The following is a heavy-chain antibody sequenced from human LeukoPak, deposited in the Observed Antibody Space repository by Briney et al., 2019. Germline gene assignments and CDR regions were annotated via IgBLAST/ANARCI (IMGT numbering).Heavy chain of an antibody. Sequence: ASVKVSCKASGYTFTSYDINWVRQAPGQGLEWMGWMNPNSGNTGYAQKFQGRVTMTRNTSISTAYMELSSLRSEDTAVYYCARGPLWLRVRGLDWFDPWGQGTLVTVSS. J-gene: IGHJ5*02. V-gene: IGHV1-8*01. CDR1: GYTFTSYD. CDR2: MNPNSGNT. CDR3: ARGPLWLRVRGLDWFDP. D-gene: IGHD5-18*01.